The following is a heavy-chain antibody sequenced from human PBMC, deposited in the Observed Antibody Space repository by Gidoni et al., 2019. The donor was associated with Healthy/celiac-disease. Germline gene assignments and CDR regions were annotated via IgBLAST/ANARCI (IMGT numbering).Heavy chain of an antibody. CDR3: ARDGGITMVRGVVFDY. D-gene: IGHD3-10*01. CDR1: GFPVSSNY. V-gene: IGHV3-66*01. CDR2: IYSGGST. J-gene: IGHJ4*02. Sequence: EVQLVESGGGLVQPGGSLRLSCAASGFPVSSNYMSWVRQAPGKGLEWVSVIYSGGSTYYADSVKGRFTISRDNSKNTLYLQMNSLRAEDTAVYYCARDGGITMVRGVVFDYWGQGTLVTVSS.